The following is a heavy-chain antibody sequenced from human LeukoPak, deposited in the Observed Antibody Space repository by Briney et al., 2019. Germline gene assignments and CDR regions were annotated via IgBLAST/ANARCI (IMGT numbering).Heavy chain of an antibody. CDR2: ISAYNGNT. CDR3: ARAGDYDYVWGSYRYRVFDY. CDR1: GYTFTSYG. V-gene: IGHV1-18*01. Sequence: ASVKVSCKASGYTFTSYGISWVRQAPGQGLEWMGWISAYNGNTNYAQKLQGRVTMTTDTSTSTAYMELRSLRSDDTAVYYCARAGDYDYVWGSYRYRVFDYWGQGTLVTVSS. D-gene: IGHD3-16*02. J-gene: IGHJ4*02.